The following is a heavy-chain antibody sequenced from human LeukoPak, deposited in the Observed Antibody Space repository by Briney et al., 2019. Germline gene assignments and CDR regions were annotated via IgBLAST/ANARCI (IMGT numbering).Heavy chain of an antibody. Sequence: ASVKVSCKASGYTFTGYYMHWVRQAPGQGLVWMGWINPNSGGTNYAQKFQGRVTMTRDTSINTAYMELSRLRSDDTAVYYCARDLPVWDAFDIWGQGTMVTVSS. CDR3: ARDLPVWDAFDI. CDR2: INPNSGGT. J-gene: IGHJ3*02. CDR1: GYTFTGYY. D-gene: IGHD2-21*01. V-gene: IGHV1-2*02.